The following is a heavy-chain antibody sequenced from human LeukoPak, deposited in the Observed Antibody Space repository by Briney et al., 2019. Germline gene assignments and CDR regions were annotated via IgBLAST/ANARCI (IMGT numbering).Heavy chain of an antibody. Sequence: SETLSLTCTVSGGSISSYYWSWIRQPPGKGLEWIGYIYYSGSTNYNPSLKSRVTISVDTSKNQFSLKLSSVTAADTAVYYCARGLGNYYDSSGKNWFDPWGQGTLVTVSS. CDR1: GGSISSYY. CDR2: IYYSGST. CDR3: ARGLGNYYDSSGKNWFDP. D-gene: IGHD3-22*01. J-gene: IGHJ5*02. V-gene: IGHV4-59*12.